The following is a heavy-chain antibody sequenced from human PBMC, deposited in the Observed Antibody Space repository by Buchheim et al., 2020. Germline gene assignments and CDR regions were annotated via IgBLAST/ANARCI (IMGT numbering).Heavy chain of an antibody. J-gene: IGHJ4*02. D-gene: IGHD4-17*01. CDR3: AKDAGGMTTVTTSYYFDY. V-gene: IGHV3-30-3*01. CDR2: ISYDGSNK. Sequence: QVQLVESGGGVVQPGRSLRLSCAASGFTFSSYAMHWVRQAPGKGLEWVAVISYDGSNKYYADSVKGRFTISRDNSKNTLYLQMNSLRAEDTAVYYCAKDAGGMTTVTTSYYFDYWGQGTL. CDR1: GFTFSSYA.